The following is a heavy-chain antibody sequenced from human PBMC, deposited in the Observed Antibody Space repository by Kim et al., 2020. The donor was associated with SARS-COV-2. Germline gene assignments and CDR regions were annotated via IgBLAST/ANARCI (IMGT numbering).Heavy chain of an antibody. CDR2: ISYDGSNK. CDR1: GFSFSNYG. D-gene: IGHD3-10*01. V-gene: IGHV3-30*18. CDR3: AKDRVLIWFGEVDS. Sequence: GGSLRLSCAASGFSFSNYGMHWVRQAPGKGLEWVAVISYDGSNKYYADSVKGRFTISRDNSKNTLDLQMNSLRAEDTGVYYCAKDRVLIWFGEVDSWGQGTLVTVSS. J-gene: IGHJ4*02.